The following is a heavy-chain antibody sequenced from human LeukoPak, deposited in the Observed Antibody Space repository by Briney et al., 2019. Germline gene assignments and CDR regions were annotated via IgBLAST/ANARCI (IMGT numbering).Heavy chain of an antibody. CDR3: VRRWSFSQILTGTALGNNHLDV. CDR1: GYRFSTYW. D-gene: IGHD3-9*01. CDR2: IYAGDSDT. Sequence: HGESLKISCKGSGYRFSTYWVGWVRQMPGKGLEWMGIIYAGDSDTRYSGSFQGQVNISADQSPRTADLPWSRLKACDHGVYFWVRRWSFSQILTGTALGNNHLDVWGKGTTVTVSS. J-gene: IGHJ6*04. V-gene: IGHV5-51*01.